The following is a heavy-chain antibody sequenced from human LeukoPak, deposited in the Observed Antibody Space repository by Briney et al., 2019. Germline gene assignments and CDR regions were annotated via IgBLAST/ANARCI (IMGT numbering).Heavy chain of an antibody. J-gene: IGHJ5*02. D-gene: IGHD6-13*01. CDR2: IYPGDSDT. Sequence: GESLKISCKGSGYSFTSYWIGWVRQMPGKGLEWMGIIYPGDSDTRYSPSFQGQVTISADKSISTAYLQWSSLKASDTAMYYCARHRGGYSSSWVQNNWFDPWGQGTLVTVSS. V-gene: IGHV5-51*01. CDR3: ARHRGGYSSSWVQNNWFDP. CDR1: GYSFTSYW.